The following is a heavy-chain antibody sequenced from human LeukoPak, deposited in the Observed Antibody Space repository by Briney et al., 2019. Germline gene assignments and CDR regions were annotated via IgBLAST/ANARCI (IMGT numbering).Heavy chain of an antibody. V-gene: IGHV4-59*12. CDR1: GGSISSYY. CDR3: ARDGGYSLVGAFDI. D-gene: IGHD5-12*01. CDR2: IYYSGST. J-gene: IGHJ3*02. Sequence: SETLSLTCTVSGGSISSYYWSWIRQPPGKGLEWIGSIYYSGSTYYNPSLKSRVTISVDTSKNQFSLKLSSVTAADTAVYYCARDGGYSLVGAFDIWGQGTMVTVSS.